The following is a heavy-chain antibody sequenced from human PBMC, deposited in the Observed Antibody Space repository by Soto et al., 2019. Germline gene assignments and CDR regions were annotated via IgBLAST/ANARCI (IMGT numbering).Heavy chain of an antibody. D-gene: IGHD1-26*01. J-gene: IGHJ4*02. CDR1: GFTFSSYA. Sequence: GGSLRLSCAASGFTFSSYAMSWVRQAPGKGLEWVSAISGSGGSTYYADSVKGRFTISRDNSKNTLYLQMNSLRAEDTAVYYCSKGEQFLGEWELLPHPPRCFAYWGQGTLVTVSS. CDR3: SKGEQFLGEWELLPHPPRCFAY. V-gene: IGHV3-23*01. CDR2: ISGSGGST.